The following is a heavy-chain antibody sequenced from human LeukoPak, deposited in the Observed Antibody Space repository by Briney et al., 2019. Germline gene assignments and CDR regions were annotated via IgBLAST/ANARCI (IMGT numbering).Heavy chain of an antibody. CDR1: GFTFSSYA. CDR3: ARGAGYDFWSGYYTGDY. V-gene: IGHV3-23*01. D-gene: IGHD3-3*01. Sequence: PGGSLRLSCAASGFTFSSYAMSWVRQAPGKGLEWVSAISGSGGSTYYADSVKGRFTISRDNSKNTLYLQMNSLRAEDTAVYYCARGAGYDFWSGYYTGDYWGQGTLVTVSS. J-gene: IGHJ4*02. CDR2: ISGSGGST.